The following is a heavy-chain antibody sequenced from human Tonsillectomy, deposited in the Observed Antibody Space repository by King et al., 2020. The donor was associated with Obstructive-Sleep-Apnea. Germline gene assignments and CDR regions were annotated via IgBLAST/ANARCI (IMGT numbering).Heavy chain of an antibody. CDR1: GVSISNSNW. CDR3: ASGDPMGY. J-gene: IGHJ4*02. CDR2: VYYIGRT. D-gene: IGHD7-27*01. V-gene: IGHV4-4*02. Sequence: LQLQESGPGLVKPSGTLSLTCAVSGVSISNSNWWSWVRQPPGKGLEWIWGVYYIGRTHYNPSLKSRVTISVDKSKNHFSLKPSSVTAADTAVYYCASGDPMGYWGQGTLVTVSS.